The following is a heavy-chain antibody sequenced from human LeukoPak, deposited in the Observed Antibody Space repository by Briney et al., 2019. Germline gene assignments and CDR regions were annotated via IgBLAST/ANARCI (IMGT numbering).Heavy chain of an antibody. CDR1: GSIFNTYA. CDR2: IRGSGEST. Sequence: GGSLRLSCAASGSIFNTYAMSWVRQAPGKGLEWVSTIRGSGESTHYADSVQGRFTISRDNSLYTVDLQMNSLRGDDTAVYYCAKDRISYTTSPGELSHWGQGTLVIVSS. J-gene: IGHJ4*02. D-gene: IGHD3-10*01. V-gene: IGHV3-23*01. CDR3: AKDRISYTTSPGELSH.